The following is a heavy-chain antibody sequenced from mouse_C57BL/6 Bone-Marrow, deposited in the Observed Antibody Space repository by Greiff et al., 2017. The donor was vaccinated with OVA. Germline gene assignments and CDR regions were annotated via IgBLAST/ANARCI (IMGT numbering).Heavy chain of an antibody. Sequence: QVQLKESGPGLVQPSQSLSITCTVSGFSLTSYGVHWVRQSPGKGLEWLGVIWSGGSTDYNAAFISRLSISKDNSKSQVFFKMNSLQADDTAIYYCARNFITTVVATDYFDYWGQGTTLTVSS. V-gene: IGHV2-2*01. CDR1: GFSLTSYG. D-gene: IGHD1-1*01. CDR3: ARNFITTVVATDYFDY. J-gene: IGHJ2*01. CDR2: IWSGGST.